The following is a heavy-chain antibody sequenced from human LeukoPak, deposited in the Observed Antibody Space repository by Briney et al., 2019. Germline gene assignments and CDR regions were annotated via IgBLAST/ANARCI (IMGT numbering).Heavy chain of an antibody. D-gene: IGHD2-21*01. CDR3: ARHRYVVVRYFDY. CDR1: GFTFSDYY. CDR2: IYYSGST. Sequence: GSLRLSCAASGFTFSDYYMSWIRQAPGKGLEWVGSIYYSGSTYYNPSLKSRVTISVDTSKNQFSLKLSSVTAADTAVYYCARHRYVVVRYFDYWGQGTLVTVSS. V-gene: IGHV4-39*01. J-gene: IGHJ4*02.